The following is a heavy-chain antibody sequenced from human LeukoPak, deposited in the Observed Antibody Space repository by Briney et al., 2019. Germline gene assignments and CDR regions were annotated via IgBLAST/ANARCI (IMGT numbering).Heavy chain of an antibody. V-gene: IGHV4-31*03. D-gene: IGHD3-22*01. CDR2: IYYSGGT. J-gene: IGHJ4*02. CDR1: GGSISSGGYY. Sequence: PSETLSLTCTVSGGSISSGGYYWTWIRQHPGKGLEWIVFIYYSGGTYYNPSLKSRVSISVDTSKNQFSLKLSSVTAADTAVYYCARESSLHYYDNSGYYPYYFDYWGQGTLVTVSS. CDR3: ARESSLHYYDNSGYYPYYFDY.